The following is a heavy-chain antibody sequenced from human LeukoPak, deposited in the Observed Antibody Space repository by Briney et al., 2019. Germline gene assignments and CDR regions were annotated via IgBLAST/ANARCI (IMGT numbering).Heavy chain of an antibody. Sequence: SVKVSCKASGGTFSSYAISWVRQAPGQGLEWMGGIIPIFGTANYAQKFQGRVTITADESTSTAYMELSSLRSEDTAVYYCARDRDYGDYYFDYWGQGTLVTVSS. V-gene: IGHV1-69*13. CDR2: IIPIFGTA. CDR1: GGTFSSYA. J-gene: IGHJ4*02. CDR3: ARDRDYGDYYFDY. D-gene: IGHD4-17*01.